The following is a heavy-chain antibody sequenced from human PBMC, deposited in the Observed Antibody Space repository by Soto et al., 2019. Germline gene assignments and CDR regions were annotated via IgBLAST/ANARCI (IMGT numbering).Heavy chain of an antibody. CDR2: INPNNGDT. Sequence: QVQLVQSGAEVKKPGTSVSVSCKAFGYTFTKYWMHWVRQAPGQGLEWMAIINPNNGDTTYAQNFQGRIIVTGDTSTSTVNLHMSSLTSEDTAVYFCAREEIGGRGSCYSDWGQGTLVTVSS. D-gene: IGHD2-15*01. CDR3: AREEIGGRGSCYSD. V-gene: IGHV1-46*01. CDR1: GYTFTKYW. J-gene: IGHJ4*02.